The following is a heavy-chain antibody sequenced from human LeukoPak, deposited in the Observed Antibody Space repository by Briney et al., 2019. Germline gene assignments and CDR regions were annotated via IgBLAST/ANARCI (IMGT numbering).Heavy chain of an antibody. CDR3: ARGSGGTIPGSYYGMDV. CDR1: GGSISSYY. Sequence: SETLSLTCIDSGGSISSYYWSWIRQPPGKGLEWIGYIYYSGSTNYNPSLKSRVTISVDTSKNQFSLKLSSVTAADTAVYYCARGSGGTIPGSYYGMDVWGQGTTVTVSS. J-gene: IGHJ6*02. D-gene: IGHD1-14*01. CDR2: IYYSGST. V-gene: IGHV4-59*01.